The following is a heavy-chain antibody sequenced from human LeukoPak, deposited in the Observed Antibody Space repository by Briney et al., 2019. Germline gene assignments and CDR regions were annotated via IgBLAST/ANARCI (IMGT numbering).Heavy chain of an antibody. CDR3: AKRGEVSTYYYFES. D-gene: IGHD2/OR15-2a*01. V-gene: IGHV3-23*01. Sequence: AGGSLRLSCTASKFTFMNYAMHWVRQAPGKGLEWLSTIGNAGGSIFYADSVKGRFTISRDNSKSTLFLQMDSLRVEDTALYYCAKRGEVSTYYYFESWGQGALVTVSS. J-gene: IGHJ4*02. CDR1: KFTFMNYA. CDR2: IGNAGGSI.